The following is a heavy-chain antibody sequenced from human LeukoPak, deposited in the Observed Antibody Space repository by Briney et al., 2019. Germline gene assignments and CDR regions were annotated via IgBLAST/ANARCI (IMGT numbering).Heavy chain of an antibody. CDR3: ARVPGYRYGPAFDY. CDR2: INSDGSST. CDR1: GFTFSSYW. J-gene: IGHJ4*02. Sequence: PGGSLRLSCAASGFTFSSYWMRWVRQAPGKGLVWVSRINSDGSSTSYADSVKGRFTISRDNAKNTLYLQMNSLRAEDTAVYYCARVPGYRYGPAFDYWGQGTLVTVSS. V-gene: IGHV3-74*01. D-gene: IGHD5-18*01.